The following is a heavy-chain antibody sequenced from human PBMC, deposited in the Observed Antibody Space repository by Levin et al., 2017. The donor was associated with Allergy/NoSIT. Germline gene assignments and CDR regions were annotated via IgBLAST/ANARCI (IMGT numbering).Heavy chain of an antibody. CDR1: GYTFSDYF. CDR3: ATDLVDKGLVLGQCYFDY. D-gene: IGHD3-10*01. J-gene: IGHJ4*02. Sequence: GASVKVSCKTSGYTFSDYFIHWVRQAPGQGLEWMGWISPKSGGTNYAQKFQGRVTMTGDTAISTAYMELTRLRSDDTAVYYCATDLVDKGLVLGQCYFDYWGQGSLVTVSS. V-gene: IGHV1-2*02. CDR2: ISPKSGGT.